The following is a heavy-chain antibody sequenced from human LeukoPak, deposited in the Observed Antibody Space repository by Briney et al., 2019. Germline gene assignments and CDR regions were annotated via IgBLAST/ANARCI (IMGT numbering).Heavy chain of an antibody. J-gene: IGHJ4*02. D-gene: IGHD3-22*01. CDR2: IHYSGST. CDR3: ARGSRYYYDSSGYLFDY. CDR1: GGSISSYY. Sequence: SKTLSLTCTVSGGSISSYYWSWIRQPPGKGLEWIGYIHYSGSTNYNPSPKSRVTISVDTSKNQFSLNLRSVTAADTAVYYCARGSRYYYDSSGYLFDYWGQGTLVTVSS. V-gene: IGHV4-59*01.